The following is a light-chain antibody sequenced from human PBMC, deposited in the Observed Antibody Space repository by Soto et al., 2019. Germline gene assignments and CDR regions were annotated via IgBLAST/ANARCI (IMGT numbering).Light chain of an antibody. CDR2: GAS. V-gene: IGKV3D-20*02. CDR1: QRVSSGY. J-gene: IGKJ5*01. Sequence: PGERATLSCRASQRVSSGYLAWYQQKPGQAPRLLIYGASNRATDIPDRFSGRGSGTDFTLTISSLEPEDFAVYYCQQRSSAITFGQGTRLEIK. CDR3: QQRSSAIT.